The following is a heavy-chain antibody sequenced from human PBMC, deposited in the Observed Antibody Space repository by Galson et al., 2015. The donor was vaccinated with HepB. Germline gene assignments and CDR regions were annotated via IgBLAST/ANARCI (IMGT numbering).Heavy chain of an antibody. J-gene: IGHJ6*02. V-gene: IGHV6-1*01. CDR1: GDSVTSNSAV. Sequence: CAISGDSVTSNSAVWNWIRQSPSRGLEWLGKTYFRAKWHTDYEISVKSRININADISQNQFSLQLSSVTSGDTAVYYCAYGSDVWGQGTTVIVSS. CDR3: AYGSDV. CDR2: TYFRAKWHT. D-gene: IGHD4-17*01.